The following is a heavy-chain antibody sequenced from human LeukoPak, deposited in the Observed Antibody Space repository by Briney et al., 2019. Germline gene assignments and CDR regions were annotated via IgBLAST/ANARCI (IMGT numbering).Heavy chain of an antibody. D-gene: IGHD3-10*01. CDR3: ARGRSDYYLDS. CDR1: GYTFTDYY. J-gene: IGHJ4*02. Sequence: GASLKVSCKASGYTFTDYYMHWVRQAPGHGLEWMGWIYPDSGGTNYAQKSQGRVAMTRDTSISTAYMGLSRLTSDDTAVYYCARGRSDYYLDSWGQGTLVTVSS. CDR2: IYPDSGGT. V-gene: IGHV1-2*02.